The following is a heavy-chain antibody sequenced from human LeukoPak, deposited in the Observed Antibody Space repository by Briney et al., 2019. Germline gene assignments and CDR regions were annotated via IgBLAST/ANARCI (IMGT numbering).Heavy chain of an antibody. J-gene: IGHJ4*02. CDR2: ISGSGLST. Sequence: PGGSLRLSCAASGFTFYDYGMTWVRQAPGKGLEWVSTISGSGLSTYYADSVKGRFTISRDNSKNTLYLQMNSLRADDTAVYYCAKSGYNRFDYWGQGTLVTVSS. V-gene: IGHV3-23*01. CDR1: GFTFYDYG. CDR3: AKSGYNRFDY. D-gene: IGHD5-24*01.